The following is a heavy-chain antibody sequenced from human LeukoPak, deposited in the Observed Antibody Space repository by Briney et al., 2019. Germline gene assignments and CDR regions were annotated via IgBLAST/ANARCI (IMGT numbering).Heavy chain of an antibody. CDR2: IYSGGST. CDR1: GFTVSSNY. Sequence: GGSLRLSCAASGFTVSSNYMSWVRQAPGKGLEWVSVIYSGGSTYYADSVKGRFTISRDNSKNTLYLQMNSLRAEDTAVYYCASTPVSSGYYYLDYWGQGTLVTVSS. D-gene: IGHD3-22*01. CDR3: ASTPVSSGYYYLDY. V-gene: IGHV3-66*01. J-gene: IGHJ4*02.